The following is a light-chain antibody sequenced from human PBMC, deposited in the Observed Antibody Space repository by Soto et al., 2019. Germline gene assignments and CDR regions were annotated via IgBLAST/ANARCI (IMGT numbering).Light chain of an antibody. CDR1: SSDIGAYNY. CDR3: FSHRSGDSHV. CDR2: GVT. Sequence: QSALTQPASVSGSPGQSITISCTGTSSDIGAYNYVSWYQQYPGKAPKLMIYGVTNRPSGVSNHFSGSKTGNTASLTISGLQAEDEADYYCFSHRSGDSHVFGTGTKVTVL. V-gene: IGLV2-14*01. J-gene: IGLJ1*01.